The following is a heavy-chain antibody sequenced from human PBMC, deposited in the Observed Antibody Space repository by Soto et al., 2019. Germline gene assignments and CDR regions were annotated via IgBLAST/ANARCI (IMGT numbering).Heavy chain of an antibody. Sequence: QVQLVESGGGVVQPGRSLRLSCETSGFTFSSYGMHWVRQAPGKGLEWLAIIRYDGSNKYYGDSVKGRFTISRDNSNNTVYLEMNSLRAEDTAVYYCARDRTFYGSGSKGMDFWGQGTTVTVSS. CDR2: IRYDGSNK. CDR3: ARDRTFYGSGSKGMDF. CDR1: GFTFSSYG. V-gene: IGHV3-33*01. D-gene: IGHD3-10*01. J-gene: IGHJ6*02.